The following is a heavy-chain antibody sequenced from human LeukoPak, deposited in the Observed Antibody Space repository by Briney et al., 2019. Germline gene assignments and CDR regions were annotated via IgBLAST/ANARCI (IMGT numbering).Heavy chain of an antibody. CDR2: ISASGGST. D-gene: IGHD3-16*01. CDR3: ATQGGNFDY. Sequence: GGSLRLSCAVSGFTFSKAWMSWVRQAPGKGLEWVSIISASGGSTYYADSVKGRFTISRDNSKNTLYLQMNSLRAEDTAVYYCATQGGNFDYWGQGTLVTVSS. CDR1: GFTFSKAW. J-gene: IGHJ4*02. V-gene: IGHV3-23*01.